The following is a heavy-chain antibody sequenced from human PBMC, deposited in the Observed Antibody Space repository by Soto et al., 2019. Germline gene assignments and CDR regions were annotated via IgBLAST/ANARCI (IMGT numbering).Heavy chain of an antibody. D-gene: IGHD2-15*01. CDR1: GGSISSSNW. CDR3: ASLGWGLGYCSGGSCYAY. CDR2: IYHSGST. V-gene: IGHV4-4*02. Sequence: QVQLQESGPGLVKPSGTLSLTCAVSGGSISSSNWWSWVRQPPGKGLEWIGEIYHSGSTNYNPSPRSRVTISVDKSKNQFSLKLSSVSAADTAVYYCASLGWGLGYCSGGSCYAYWGQGTLVTVSS. J-gene: IGHJ4*02.